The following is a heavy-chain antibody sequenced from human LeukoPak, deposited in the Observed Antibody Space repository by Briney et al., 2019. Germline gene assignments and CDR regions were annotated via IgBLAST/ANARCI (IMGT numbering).Heavy chain of an antibody. CDR3: ATSRDSSGVD. J-gene: IGHJ4*02. Sequence: PGGSLRLSCVASGFTFRNYWMSWVRQAPGKGLEWVANVNHDGSVKYYLDSVKGRFTISRDNTKNSLYLQMNSLRAEDTAVYYCATSRDSSGVDWRQGNLVTVSS. D-gene: IGHD3-22*01. V-gene: IGHV3-7*01. CDR2: VNHDGSVK. CDR1: GFTFRNYW.